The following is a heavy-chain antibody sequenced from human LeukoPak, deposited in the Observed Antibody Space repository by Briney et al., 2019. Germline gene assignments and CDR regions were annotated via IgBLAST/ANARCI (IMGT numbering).Heavy chain of an antibody. D-gene: IGHD4-17*01. J-gene: IGHJ4*02. CDR3: VKDLGDYGDPGIDY. CDR2: ISSNGGST. CDR1: GFTFSSYA. V-gene: IGHV3-64D*09. Sequence: TGGSLRLSCSASGFTFSSYAMHWVRQAPGKGLEYVSAISSNGGSTYYADSVKGRFTISGDNSKNTLYLQMSSLRAEDTAVYYCVKDLGDYGDPGIDYWGQGTLVTVSS.